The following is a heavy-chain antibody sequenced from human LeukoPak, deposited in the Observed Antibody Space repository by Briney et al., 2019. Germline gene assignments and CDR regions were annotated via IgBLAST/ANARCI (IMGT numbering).Heavy chain of an antibody. Sequence: SQTLSLTCTVSGGSISSYYWSWIRQPAGKGLEWIGYIYYSGSTNYNPSLKSRVTISVDTSKNQFSLKLSSVTAADMAVYYCARFSTENSGWYRNWYFDLWGRGTLVTVSS. D-gene: IGHD6-19*01. CDR2: IYYSGST. J-gene: IGHJ2*01. V-gene: IGHV4-59*01. CDR1: GGSISSYY. CDR3: ARFSTENSGWYRNWYFDL.